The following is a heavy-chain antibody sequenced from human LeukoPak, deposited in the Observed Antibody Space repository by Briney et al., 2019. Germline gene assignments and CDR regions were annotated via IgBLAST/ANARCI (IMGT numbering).Heavy chain of an antibody. Sequence: PGGSLRLSCAASGFTFSSYAMSWVRQAPGKGLEWVSAISGSGGSTYYADSVKGRFTISRDNSKNTLYLQMNSLRAEDTAVYYCAKDDRSYTDMATLTSDYWGQGTLVTVSS. J-gene: IGHJ4*02. V-gene: IGHV3-23*01. CDR3: AKDDRSYTDMATLTSDY. D-gene: IGHD5-18*01. CDR2: ISGSGGST. CDR1: GFTFSSYA.